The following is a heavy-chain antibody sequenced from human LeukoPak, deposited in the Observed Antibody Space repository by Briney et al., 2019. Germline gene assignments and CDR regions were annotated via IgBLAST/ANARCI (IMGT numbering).Heavy chain of an antibody. Sequence: SETLSLTCTVSGGSISSSSYYWCWIRQPPGKGLEWIGSIYYSGSTYYNPSLKSRVTISVDTSKNQFSLKLSSVTAADTAVYYCARPGYSYGYPVWFDPWGQGTLVTVSS. CDR3: ARPGYSYGYPVWFDP. V-gene: IGHV4-39*01. CDR2: IYYSGST. D-gene: IGHD5-18*01. J-gene: IGHJ5*02. CDR1: GGSISSSSYY.